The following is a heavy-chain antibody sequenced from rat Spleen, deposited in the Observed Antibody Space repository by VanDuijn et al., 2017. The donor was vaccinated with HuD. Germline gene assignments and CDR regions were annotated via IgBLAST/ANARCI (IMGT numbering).Heavy chain of an antibody. V-gene: IGHV5-25*01. J-gene: IGHJ2*01. D-gene: IGHD1-6*01. CDR1: GFIFSKYD. Sequence: EVHLVESGGGLVQPGRSLKLSCAASGFIFSKYDMVWVRQTPTKGLEWVASISSGGGGTYYPDSVKGRFTISRDNAKSTLYLQMDSLRSEDTASYYCARLTFYGYGYYFDYWGQGVMVTVSS. CDR3: ARLTFYGYGYYFDY. CDR2: ISSGGGGT.